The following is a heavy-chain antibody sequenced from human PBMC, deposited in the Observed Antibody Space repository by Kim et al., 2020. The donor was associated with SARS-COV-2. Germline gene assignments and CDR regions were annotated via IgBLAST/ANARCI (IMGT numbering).Heavy chain of an antibody. V-gene: IGHV3-64D*06. CDR2: ISSNGGST. D-gene: IGHD3-10*01. J-gene: IGHJ4*02. Sequence: GGSLRLSCSASGFTFSSYAMYWVRQAPGKGLEYVSAISSNGGSTYYADSVMGRFTISRDNSKNTLYLQMSSLRAEDTAVYYCVKSESTYYYGSGRFNWGQGTLVTVSS. CDR3: VKSESTYYYGSGRFN. CDR1: GFTFSSYA.